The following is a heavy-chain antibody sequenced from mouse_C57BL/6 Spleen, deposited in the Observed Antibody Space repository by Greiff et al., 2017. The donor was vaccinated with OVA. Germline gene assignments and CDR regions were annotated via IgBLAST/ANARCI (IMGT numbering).Heavy chain of an antibody. CDR1: GYAFSSSW. CDR3: ARLIYYDYGYFDY. V-gene: IGHV1-82*01. CDR2: IYPGDGDT. Sequence: VQLQESGPELVKPGASVKISCKASGYAFSSSWMNWVKQRPGKGLEWIGRIYPGDGDTNYNGKFKGKATLTADKSSSTAYMQLSSLTSEDSAVYFCARLIYYDYGYFDYWGQGTTLTVSS. D-gene: IGHD2-4*01. J-gene: IGHJ2*01.